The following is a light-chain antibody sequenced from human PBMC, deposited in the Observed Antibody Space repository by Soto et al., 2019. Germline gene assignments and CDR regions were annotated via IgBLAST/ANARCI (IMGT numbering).Light chain of an antibody. V-gene: IGKV3-11*01. CDR1: QSVSSN. J-gene: IGKJ5*01. CDR3: QQRSNWPIT. Sequence: EVVMTQSPATVSASPGERATLSCRASQSVSSNLACYQQTPGQAPRLLIYDASNRATGIPARFSGTGSGTDFTLTISSLEPEDFAVYCCQQRSNWPITFGQGTRLEIK. CDR2: DAS.